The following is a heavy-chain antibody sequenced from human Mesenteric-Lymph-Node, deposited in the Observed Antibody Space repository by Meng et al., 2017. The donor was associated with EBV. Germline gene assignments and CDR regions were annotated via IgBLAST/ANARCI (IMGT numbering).Heavy chain of an antibody. CDR2: IYHVGST. Sequence: PLQGSGPGLLCTSVTLSLTFLASGGSISSSNWGSWVRQSPGKVLEWIGEIYHVGSTNYNPSLKSRVTMSVDKSQNQFSLKLTSVTAADRAIYYCARGEIVRGEWYFDLWGRGTLVTVSS. V-gene: IGHV4-4*02. CDR3: ARGEIVRGEWYFDL. CDR1: GGSISSSNW. D-gene: IGHD1-26*01. J-gene: IGHJ2*01.